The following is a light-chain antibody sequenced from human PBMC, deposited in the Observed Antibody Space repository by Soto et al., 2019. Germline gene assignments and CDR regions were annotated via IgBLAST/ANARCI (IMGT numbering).Light chain of an antibody. CDR2: GAS. Sequence: EIVMTQSPATLSVSTGERATLSCRASQSVSSNLAWYQHKPGQAPRLLIYGASSRATGIPARFSGSGSGTEFTLTISSLQSKDFAVYYCQQYNNWPPWTFGHGTKVDIK. J-gene: IGKJ1*01. V-gene: IGKV3-15*01. CDR1: QSVSSN. CDR3: QQYNNWPPWT.